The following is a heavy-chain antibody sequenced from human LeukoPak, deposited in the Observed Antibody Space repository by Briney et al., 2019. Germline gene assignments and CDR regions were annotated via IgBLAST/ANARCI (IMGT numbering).Heavy chain of an antibody. V-gene: IGHV3-7*03. CDR2: IKQDGSEK. Sequence: GGSLRLSCAASGFTFSSYWMSWVRQAPGKGLEWVANIKQDGSEKYYVDSVKGRFTISRDNAKNSLYLQMNSLRAEDTAVYYCAREELERRNYYYMDVWGKGTTVTVSS. D-gene: IGHD1-1*01. CDR1: GFTFSSYW. J-gene: IGHJ6*03. CDR3: AREELERRNYYYMDV.